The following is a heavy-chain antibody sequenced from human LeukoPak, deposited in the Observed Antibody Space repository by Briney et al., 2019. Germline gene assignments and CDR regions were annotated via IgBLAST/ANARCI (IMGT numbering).Heavy chain of an antibody. V-gene: IGHV4-59*01. CDR1: GGSISSYY. D-gene: IGHD6-13*01. Sequence: SETLSLTCAVSGGSISSYYWSWIRQPPGKGLEWIGYIYYSGSTNYNPSLKSRVTISVETSKNEFSLKLRSVTAADTAVYYCARVTGYRIEDYFDYWGQGTLVTVSS. J-gene: IGHJ4*02. CDR3: ARVTGYRIEDYFDY. CDR2: IYYSGST.